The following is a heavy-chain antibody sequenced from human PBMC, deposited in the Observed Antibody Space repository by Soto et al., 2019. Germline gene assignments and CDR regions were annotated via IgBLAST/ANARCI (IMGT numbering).Heavy chain of an antibody. J-gene: IGHJ4*02. CDR2: ISGSGGST. D-gene: IGHD3-3*02. CDR1: RFTFSGDS. CDR3: AKSYGDTWKHYYFDY. V-gene: IGHV3-23*01. Sequence: EVQLLESGGGLVQPGGSLRLSCAASRFTFSGDSMSWVRQAPGKGLEWVSGISGSGGSTYYADSVKGRFTISRDNSESTLFLQMNSLRAEDTALYYCAKSYGDTWKHYYFDYWGQGTLVTVSS.